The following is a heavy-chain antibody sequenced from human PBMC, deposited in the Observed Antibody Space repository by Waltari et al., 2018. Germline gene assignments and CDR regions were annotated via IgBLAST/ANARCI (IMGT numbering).Heavy chain of an antibody. CDR3: ARGGSTVTTSYFDY. CDR2: IIPIFGTA. V-gene: IGHV1-69*01. J-gene: IGHJ4*02. Sequence: QVQLVQSGAEVKKPGSSVKVSCKASGGPFSSYAISWVRKAPGQGLEWMGGIIPIFGTANYAQKFQGRVTITADESTSTAYMELSSLRSEDTAVYYCARGGSTVTTSYFDYWGQGTLVTVSS. CDR1: GGPFSSYA. D-gene: IGHD4-17*01.